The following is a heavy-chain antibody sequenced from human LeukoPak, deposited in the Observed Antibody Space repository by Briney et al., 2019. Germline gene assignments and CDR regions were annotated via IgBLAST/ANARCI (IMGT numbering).Heavy chain of an antibody. J-gene: IGHJ4*02. CDR2: ISYDGSNK. Sequence: PGGSLRLSCAASGFTFNSCGMHWVRQAPGKGLEWVAVISYDGSNKYYADSVKGRFTISRDNSKNTLYLQMNSLRAEDTAVYYCAKDRDYGGNMDYWGQGTLVTVSS. CDR3: AKDRDYGGNMDY. V-gene: IGHV3-30*18. CDR1: GFTFNSCG. D-gene: IGHD4-23*01.